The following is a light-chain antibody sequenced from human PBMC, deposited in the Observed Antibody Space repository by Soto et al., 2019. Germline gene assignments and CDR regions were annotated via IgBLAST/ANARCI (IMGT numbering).Light chain of an antibody. CDR3: HYYDDSHPFP. J-gene: IGKJ3*01. CDR1: QSVSSRF. Sequence: EILWTQSPGTLSLSPGEVATFSCRASQSVSSRFLAWYQQRPGQAPRILLYGASSRATGIPDRFSGSGSGTDFTLTISRVEHEDDAAYYCHYYDDSHPFPVGPGTKVEI. CDR2: GAS. V-gene: IGKV3-20*01.